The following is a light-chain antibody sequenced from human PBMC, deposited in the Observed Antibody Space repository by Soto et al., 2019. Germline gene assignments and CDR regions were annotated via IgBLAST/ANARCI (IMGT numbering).Light chain of an antibody. CDR2: GAS. J-gene: IGKJ5*01. Sequence: EIVLTQSPGTLSGSPGEISTLXFRASQSVSRSYLAWYQQKPGQAPRLLIYGASSRATGIPDRFSGSGSGTDFTLTINRLEPEDFAVYYCQQYGSSITFGQGTRLEIK. V-gene: IGKV3-20*01. CDR3: QQYGSSIT. CDR1: QSVSRSY.